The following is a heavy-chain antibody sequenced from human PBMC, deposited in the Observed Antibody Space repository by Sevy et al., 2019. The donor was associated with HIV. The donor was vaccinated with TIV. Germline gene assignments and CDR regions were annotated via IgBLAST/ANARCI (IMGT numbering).Heavy chain of an antibody. J-gene: IGHJ4*02. Sequence: GGSLRLSCAASGFTFRSYVMNWVRQAQGKGPEWVSGISGSGGSTYYADSVKGRFTISRDNSKDTLYLQMNSLRAEDTAVYYCAKDGGVGATHLDYWGQGTLVTVSS. CDR3: AKDGGVGATHLDY. CDR2: ISGSGGST. D-gene: IGHD1-26*01. V-gene: IGHV3-23*01. CDR1: GFTFRSYV.